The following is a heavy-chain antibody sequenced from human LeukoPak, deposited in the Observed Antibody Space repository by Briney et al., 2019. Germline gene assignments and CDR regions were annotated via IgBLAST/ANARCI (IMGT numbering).Heavy chain of an antibody. CDR3: ARVVGSTMRALFDF. D-gene: IGHD1-26*01. CDR2: IKGDGTIT. J-gene: IGHJ4*02. Sequence: GGSLRLSCAASGFTFSTYWMHWVRQAPGKGLVWVSRIKGDGTITTYADSVRGRFTISRDNAKNTLYLQMNSLRAEDTAVYYCARVVGSTMRALFDFWGQGMLVTVSS. CDR1: GFTFSTYW. V-gene: IGHV3-74*03.